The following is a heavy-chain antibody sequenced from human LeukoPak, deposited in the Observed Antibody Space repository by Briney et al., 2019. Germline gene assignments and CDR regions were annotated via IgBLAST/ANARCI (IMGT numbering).Heavy chain of an antibody. D-gene: IGHD3-10*01. CDR3: ANLGGFLQWDPDPYYMDV. CDR1: GFTFSSYG. V-gene: IGHV3-23*01. Sequence: GGSLRLSCAASGFTFSSYGMSWVRQAPGKGLEWVSAISGSGGSTYYADSVKGRFTISRDNSKNTLYLQMNGLRAEDTAVYYCANLGGFLQWDPDPYYMDVWGKGTTVTISS. CDR2: ISGSGGST. J-gene: IGHJ6*03.